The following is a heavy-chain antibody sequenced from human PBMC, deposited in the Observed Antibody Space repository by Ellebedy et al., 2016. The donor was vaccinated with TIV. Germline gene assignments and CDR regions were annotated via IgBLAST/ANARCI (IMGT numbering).Heavy chain of an antibody. V-gene: IGHV3-7*01. J-gene: IGHJ5*02. CDR3: ARRASYGDYAVQVNPWFDP. CDR1: GFNFRSYW. Sequence: GESLKISCSASGFNFRSYWMTWVRQAPGKGLEWVAKVRQEGDEIYYVESVKGRFTISRDNAKNSLFLQMNSLRVEDTAVHYCARRASYGDYAVQVNPWFDPWGQGTLVTVSS. D-gene: IGHD4-17*01. CDR2: VRQEGDEI.